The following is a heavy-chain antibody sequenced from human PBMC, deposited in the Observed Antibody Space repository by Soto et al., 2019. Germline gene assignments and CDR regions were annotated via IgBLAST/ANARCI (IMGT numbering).Heavy chain of an antibody. CDR3: ARQIYDSDTGPNFQYYFDS. CDR1: GYSFAGYW. CDR2: IDPSDSQT. V-gene: IGHV5-10-1*01. D-gene: IGHD3-22*01. J-gene: IGHJ4*01. Sequence: PGESLKIYCKCSGYSFAGYWITWVRQKPGKGLEWIGRIDPSDSQTYYSPSFRGHVTISVTKSITTVFLQWSSLRASDTAMYYCARQIYDSDTGPNFQYYFDSWGQVTPVTVSS.